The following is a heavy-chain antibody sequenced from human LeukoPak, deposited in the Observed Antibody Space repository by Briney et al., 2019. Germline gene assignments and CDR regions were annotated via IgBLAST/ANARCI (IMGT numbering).Heavy chain of an antibody. CDR2: INPNSGGT. Sequence: ASVKVSCKASGYTFTGYYMHWVRQAPGQGLEWMGWINPNSGGTNYAQKFQGRVTMTRDTSISTAYMELSRLRSDDTAVYYCARVDSSGLWGYYYYYMDVWGKGTTVTVSS. V-gene: IGHV1-2*02. D-gene: IGHD6-19*01. J-gene: IGHJ6*03. CDR1: GYTFTGYY. CDR3: ARVDSSGLWGYYYYYMDV.